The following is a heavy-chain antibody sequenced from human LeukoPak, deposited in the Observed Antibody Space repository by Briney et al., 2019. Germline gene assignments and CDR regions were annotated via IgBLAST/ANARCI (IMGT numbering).Heavy chain of an antibody. Sequence: PSETLSLTCTVSGYSISSGYYWGWIRQPPGKGLEWIGSIYHSGSAYYNPSLKSRVTISVDTSKNQFSLKLSSVTAADTAVYYCARLAWDSSSWYDYWGQGTLVTVSS. CDR1: GYSISSGYY. D-gene: IGHD6-13*01. CDR2: IYHSGSA. CDR3: ARLAWDSSSWYDY. J-gene: IGHJ4*02. V-gene: IGHV4-38-2*02.